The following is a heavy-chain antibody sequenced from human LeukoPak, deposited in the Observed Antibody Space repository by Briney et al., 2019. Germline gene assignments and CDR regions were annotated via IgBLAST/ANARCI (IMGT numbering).Heavy chain of an antibody. Sequence: PSETLSLTCTVSGGSISSYYWSWIRQPPGKGLEWIGYIYYSGSTNYNPSLKSRVTISVDTSKNQFSLKLSSVTAADTAVYYCARHISSGWYRGAIDYWGQGTLVTVSS. CDR2: IYYSGST. CDR1: GGSISSYY. D-gene: IGHD6-19*01. V-gene: IGHV4-59*08. J-gene: IGHJ4*02. CDR3: ARHISSGWYRGAIDY.